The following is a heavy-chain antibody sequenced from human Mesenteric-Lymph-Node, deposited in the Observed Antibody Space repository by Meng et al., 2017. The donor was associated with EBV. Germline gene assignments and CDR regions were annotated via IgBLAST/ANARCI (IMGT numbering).Heavy chain of an antibody. J-gene: IGHJ5*02. CDR1: GGASSSGGFY. Sequence: LQLQASGPGLFKPSPTLSLTCTVSGGASSSGGFYWSWIRQHPGKGLEWIGYIYYSGSTYYTPSPSSRVAISIDTSKNQFSLKLTSVTAADTAVYFCARTNYGDYNWFDPWGQGTLVTVSS. V-gene: IGHV4-31*03. CDR2: IYYSGST. D-gene: IGHD4-17*01. CDR3: ARTNYGDYNWFDP.